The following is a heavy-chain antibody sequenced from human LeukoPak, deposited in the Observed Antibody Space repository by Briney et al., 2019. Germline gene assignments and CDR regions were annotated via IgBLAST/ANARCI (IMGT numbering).Heavy chain of an antibody. V-gene: IGHV1-18*01. CDR3: ARDLGYCSSTSCYGGISDY. CDR1: GYTFTSYG. J-gene: IGHJ4*02. Sequence: GASVKVSCKASGYTFTSYGISWVRQAPGQGLEWMGWISAYNGNTNYAQKLQGRVTMTTDTSTSTAYVELRSLRSDDTAVYYCARDLGYCSSTSCYGGISDYWGQGTLVTVSS. CDR2: ISAYNGNT. D-gene: IGHD2-2*01.